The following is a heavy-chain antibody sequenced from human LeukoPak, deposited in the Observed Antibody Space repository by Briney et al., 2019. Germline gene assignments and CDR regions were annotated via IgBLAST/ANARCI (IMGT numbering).Heavy chain of an antibody. CDR2: MYTSGST. V-gene: IGHV4-4*07. CDR1: GGSISSYY. D-gene: IGHD3-10*01. CDR3: AKSNGYGLVDI. J-gene: IGHJ3*02. Sequence: SETLSLTCTVSGGSISSYYWSWIRQPAGKGLEWIGRMYTSGSTNYNPSLKSRLTMSVDTSKNQFSLRLSSVTAEDTAVYYCAKSNGYGLVDIWGQGTMVTVSS.